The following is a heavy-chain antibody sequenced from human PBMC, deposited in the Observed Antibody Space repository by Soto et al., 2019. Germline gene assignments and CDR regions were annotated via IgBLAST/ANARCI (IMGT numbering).Heavy chain of an antibody. D-gene: IGHD3-3*01. CDR2: ISAHSGNT. CDR3: ARVRDFWSGHPFDY. Sequence: ASVKVSCKASGYTFTSYGISWVRQAPGQGLEWMGWISAHSGNTHYAQKVQGRVTVTTDTSTSTAYMELRSLRSDDTAVYYCARVRDFWSGHPFDYWGQGTLVTVSS. J-gene: IGHJ4*02. CDR1: GYTFTSYG. V-gene: IGHV1-18*01.